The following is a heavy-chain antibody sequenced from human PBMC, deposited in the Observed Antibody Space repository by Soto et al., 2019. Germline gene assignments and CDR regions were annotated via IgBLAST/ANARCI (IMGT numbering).Heavy chain of an antibody. J-gene: IGHJ4*02. Sequence: QVQLVQSGAEVKKPGSSVKVSCKASGGTFSSYTISWVRQAPGQGLEWLGRIIAILGIANYAQKFQGRVTITADKTTSTAYMELSSLRSEDTAVYYCARDPQNYCSGGSCYSNYWGQGTLVTVSS. CDR3: ARDPQNYCSGGSCYSNY. V-gene: IGHV1-69*08. CDR2: IIAILGIA. D-gene: IGHD2-15*01. CDR1: GGTFSSYT.